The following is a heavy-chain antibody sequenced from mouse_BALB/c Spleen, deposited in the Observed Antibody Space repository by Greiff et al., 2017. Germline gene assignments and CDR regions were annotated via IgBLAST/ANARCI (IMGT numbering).Heavy chain of an antibody. V-gene: IGHV1-69*02. CDR2: IYPSDSYT. Sequence: QVQLKQPGAELVRPGASVKLSCKASGYTFTSYWINWVKQRPGQGLEWIGNIYPSDSYTNYNQKFKDKATVTVDKSSSTAYMQLSSPTSEDAAVYCCKSLYAMDYWGQGTSVTVSS. J-gene: IGHJ4*01. CDR3: KSLYAMDY. CDR1: GYTFTSYW.